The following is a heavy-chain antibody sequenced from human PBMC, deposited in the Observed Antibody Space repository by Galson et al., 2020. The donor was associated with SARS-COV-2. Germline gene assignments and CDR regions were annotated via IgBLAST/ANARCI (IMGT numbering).Heavy chain of an antibody. CDR2: IDPTDSFT. V-gene: IGHV5-10-1*01. Sequence: HGESLKISCQGSGFSFTNHWISWVRQMPGKGLEWMGRIDPTDSFTNYGPSFQGHVTISADKSITTAYLQWSSLKASDTAIYYCARHTTNSGWYGFDYWGQETLVTGST. CDR1: GFSFTNHW. CDR3: ARHTTNSGWYGFDY. J-gene: IGHJ4*02. D-gene: IGHD6-19*01.